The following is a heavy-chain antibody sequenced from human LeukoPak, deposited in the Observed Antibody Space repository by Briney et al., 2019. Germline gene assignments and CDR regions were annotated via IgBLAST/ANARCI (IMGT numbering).Heavy chain of an antibody. Sequence: SENLSLNCAVYGGSFSGYYWSWIRQPPGKGLEWIGEINHSGSTNYNPSLKSRVTISVDTSKNQFSLKLSSVTAADTAVYYCARTGRRITIFGVVNPYYFDYWGQGTLVTVSS. CDR3: ARTGRRITIFGVVNPYYFDY. J-gene: IGHJ4*02. D-gene: IGHD3-3*01. CDR2: INHSGST. CDR1: GGSFSGYY. V-gene: IGHV4-34*01.